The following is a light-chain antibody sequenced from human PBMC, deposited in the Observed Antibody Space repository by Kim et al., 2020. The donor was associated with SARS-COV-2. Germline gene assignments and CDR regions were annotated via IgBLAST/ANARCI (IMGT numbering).Light chain of an antibody. CDR3: QQYKSLLT. J-gene: IGKJ4*01. V-gene: IGKV1-33*01. Sequence: AAIGTSVTITSQASRNSTKYFKWYQQKPAKAPSCLTYDASTLETRVPTRCSGSAAVTVFTITISTLQTEAFATYYYQQYKSLLTFGGGTRVDIK. CDR2: DAS. CDR1: RNSTKY.